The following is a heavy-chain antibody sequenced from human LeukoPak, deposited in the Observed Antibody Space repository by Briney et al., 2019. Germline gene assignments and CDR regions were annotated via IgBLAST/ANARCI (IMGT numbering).Heavy chain of an antibody. V-gene: IGHV1-69*13. CDR2: IVPIFGTA. CDR1: GGTFSSYA. D-gene: IGHD3-10*01. CDR3: ARGHLLWFGESPGVDFDY. J-gene: IGHJ4*02. Sequence: SVEVSCKASGGTFSSYAISWVRQAPGQGLEWMGGIVPIFGTANYAQKFQGRVTITADESTSTVYMELSSLRSEDTAVYYCARGHLLWFGESPGVDFDYWGQGTLVTVSS.